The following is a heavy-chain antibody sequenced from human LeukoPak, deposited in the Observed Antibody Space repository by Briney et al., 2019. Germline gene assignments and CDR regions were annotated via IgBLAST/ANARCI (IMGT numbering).Heavy chain of an antibody. CDR1: GYSFTSYW. CDR3: ARHFSDSSGYEPDY. V-gene: IGHV5-51*01. Sequence: PGGSLRLSCKGSGYSFTSYWIGWVRQMPGKGLEWMGIIYPGDSDTRYSPSFQGQVTISADKSISTAYLQWSSLKASDTAMYYCARHFSDSSGYEPDYWGQGTLVAVSS. CDR2: IYPGDSDT. J-gene: IGHJ4*02. D-gene: IGHD3-22*01.